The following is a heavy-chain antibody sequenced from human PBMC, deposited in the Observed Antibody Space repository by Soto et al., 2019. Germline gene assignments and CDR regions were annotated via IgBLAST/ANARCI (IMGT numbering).Heavy chain of an antibody. D-gene: IGHD3-10*01. CDR1: GGSTSSSSYY. V-gene: IGHV4-39*07. J-gene: IGHJ3*02. CDR2: IYYSGST. CDR3: ARVWGGAFDI. Sequence: SETLSLTCTVSGGSTSSSSYYWGWIRQPPGKGLEWIGSIYYSGSTYYNPSLKSRVTISVDTSKNQFSLKLSSVTAADTAVYYCARVWGGAFDIWGQGTMVTVAS.